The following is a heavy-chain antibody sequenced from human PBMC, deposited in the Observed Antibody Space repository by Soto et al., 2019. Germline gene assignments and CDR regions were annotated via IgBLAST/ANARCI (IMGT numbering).Heavy chain of an antibody. CDR2: IYSSGST. D-gene: IGHD3-22*01. Sequence: PSETLSLTCTVSGGSISRCDYYWSWIRQPPGKGLEWLGYIYSSGSTYYNPSLKSRVTISVDTSKNQFSLKLSSVTAADTAVYYCARGRSAYYYDSSGYYSDYWGQGTLVTVSS. CDR1: GGSISRCDYY. V-gene: IGHV4-30-4*01. CDR3: ARGRSAYYYDSSGYYSDY. J-gene: IGHJ4*02.